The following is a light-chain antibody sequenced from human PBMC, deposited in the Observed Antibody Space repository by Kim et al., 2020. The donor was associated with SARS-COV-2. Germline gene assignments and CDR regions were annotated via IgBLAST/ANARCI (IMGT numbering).Light chain of an antibody. CDR2: RNE. CDR1: SSNIGSNA. J-gene: IGLJ1*01. V-gene: IGLV1-44*01. CDR3: AAWDDSLNGYV. Sequence: GQRVTITGSGGSSNIGSNAVSWYHQLPGTAPKLLIYRNEQRPSGVPDRFSGSKSGTSASLAISGLQSEDETDYYCAAWDDSLNGYVFGTGTEVTVL.